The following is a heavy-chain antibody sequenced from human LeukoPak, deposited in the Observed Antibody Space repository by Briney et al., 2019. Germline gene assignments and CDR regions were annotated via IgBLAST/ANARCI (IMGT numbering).Heavy chain of an antibody. J-gene: IGHJ4*02. CDR3: ASSNSSSWSSYFDY. D-gene: IGHD6-13*01. CDR2: INAGNGNT. CDR1: GYTFTSYA. V-gene: IGHV1-3*03. Sequence: GASVKVSCKASGYTFTSYAMHWVRQAPGQRLEWMGWINAGNGNTKYSQEFQGRVTITRDTSASTAYMELSSLRSEDMAVYYYASSNSSSWSSYFDYWGQGTLVTVSS.